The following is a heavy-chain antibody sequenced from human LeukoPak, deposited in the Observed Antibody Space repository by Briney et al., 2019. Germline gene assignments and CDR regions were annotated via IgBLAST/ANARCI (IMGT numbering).Heavy chain of an antibody. CDR3: ARGPLVYEYSSSSVGYNWFDP. D-gene: IGHD6-6*01. CDR2: INHSGST. V-gene: IGHV4-34*01. J-gene: IGHJ5*02. CDR1: GGSFSGYY. Sequence: SETLSLTCAVYGGSFSGYYWSWIRQPPGKGLEWIGEINHSGSTNYNPSLKSRVTISVDTSKNQFSLKLSSVTAADTAVYYCARGPLVYEYSSSSVGYNWFDPWGQGTLVTVSS.